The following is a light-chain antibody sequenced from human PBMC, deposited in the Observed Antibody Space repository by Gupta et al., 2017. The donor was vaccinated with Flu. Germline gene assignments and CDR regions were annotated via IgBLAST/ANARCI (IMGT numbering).Light chain of an antibody. J-gene: IGLJ3*02. CDR3: QVWDSSSDHWV. Sequence: SYVLTQPPSGSVAPGKTARITCGGNNIGSKTVHWYQQKPGQAPVLVVYDDSARPSGIPERFSGSNSGNTATLTISRVEAGDEADYYCQVWDSSSDHWVFGGGTKLTVL. CDR2: DDS. CDR1: NIGSKT. V-gene: IGLV3-21*03.